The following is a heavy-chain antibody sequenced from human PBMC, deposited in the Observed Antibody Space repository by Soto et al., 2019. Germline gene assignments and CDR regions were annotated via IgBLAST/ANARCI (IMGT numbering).Heavy chain of an antibody. CDR2: IRGKPDGGTT. D-gene: IGHD3-16*02. CDR1: GFTFSKAW. Sequence: PGGSLRLSCAASGFTFSKAWMNWVRQAPGRGLEWVGRIRGKPDGGTTDYAAPVKDRFTISRDDSKSTLYLQMNSLKTEDTAVYYCTIDSDLMITFGGVIVPWGQGTLVTVSS. CDR3: TIDSDLMITFGGVIVP. J-gene: IGHJ5*02. V-gene: IGHV3-15*07.